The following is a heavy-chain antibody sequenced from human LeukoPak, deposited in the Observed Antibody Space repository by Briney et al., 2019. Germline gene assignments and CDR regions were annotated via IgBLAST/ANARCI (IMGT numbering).Heavy chain of an antibody. CDR2: ISAYNGNT. CDR1: GYTFTSYG. V-gene: IGHV1-18*01. Sequence: ASVKVSCKASGYTFTSYGISWVRQAPGQGLEWMGWISAYNGNTNYAQKLQGRVTMTTDTSTSTAYMELRSLRSEDTAVYYCARAKTVVTRIVNFDYWGQGTLVTVSS. CDR3: ARAKTVVTRIVNFDY. D-gene: IGHD4-23*01. J-gene: IGHJ4*02.